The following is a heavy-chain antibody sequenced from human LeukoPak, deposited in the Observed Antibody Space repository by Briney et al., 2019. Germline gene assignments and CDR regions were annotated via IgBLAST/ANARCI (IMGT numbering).Heavy chain of an antibody. CDR2: INWNGGST. D-gene: IGHD3-22*01. Sequence: GGSLRLSCAASGFTFDDYGMSWVRQAPGKGLEWVSGINWNGGSTGYADSVKGRFTISRDNAKNSLYLQMNSLRAEDTALCYCARQKTYYYDSSGYLYYFDYWGQGTLVTVSS. V-gene: IGHV3-20*04. CDR3: ARQKTYYYDSSGYLYYFDY. CDR1: GFTFDDYG. J-gene: IGHJ4*02.